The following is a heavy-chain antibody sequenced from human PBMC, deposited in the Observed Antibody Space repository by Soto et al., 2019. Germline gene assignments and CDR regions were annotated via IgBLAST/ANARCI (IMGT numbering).Heavy chain of an antibody. Sequence: QVQLVESRGGVVQPGRSLRLSCAASGFTFSSYAMHWVRQAPGKGLEWVAVISYDGSNKYYADSVKGRFTISRDNSKNTLYLQMNSLRAEDTAVYYCARSLYSSGPPPDYWGQGTLVTVSS. CDR1: GFTFSSYA. J-gene: IGHJ4*02. CDR2: ISYDGSNK. D-gene: IGHD6-19*01. CDR3: ARSLYSSGPPPDY. V-gene: IGHV3-30-3*01.